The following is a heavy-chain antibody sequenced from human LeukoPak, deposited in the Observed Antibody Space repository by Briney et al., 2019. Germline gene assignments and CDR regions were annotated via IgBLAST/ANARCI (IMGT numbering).Heavy chain of an antibody. J-gene: IGHJ4*01. Sequence: ASVKVSCKASGYSFTSNYIHWVRQAPGQGLEWMGMIYPRDGSTSYAQKFQGRVTMTRDTSISTAYMDLSGLRPDDTAVYYCAREGSGYTYGRGSYFDYWGHGILVTVSS. CDR2: IYPRDGST. D-gene: IGHD5-18*01. CDR1: GYSFTSNY. V-gene: IGHV1-2*02. CDR3: AREGSGYTYGRGSYFDY.